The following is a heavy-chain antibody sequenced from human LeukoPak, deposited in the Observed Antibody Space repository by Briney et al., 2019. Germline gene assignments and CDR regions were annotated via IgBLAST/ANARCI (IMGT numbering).Heavy chain of an antibody. V-gene: IGHV4-39*01. D-gene: IGHD3-22*01. Sequence: PSETLSLTCTVSGGSISSSSYYWGWIRQPPGKGLEWIGSIYYSGSTYYNPSLKSRVTISVDTSKNQFSLELSSVTAADTAVYYCARSPMIVVVISEYFQHWGQGTLVTVSS. CDR1: GGSISSSSYY. CDR2: IYYSGST. CDR3: ARSPMIVVVISEYFQH. J-gene: IGHJ1*01.